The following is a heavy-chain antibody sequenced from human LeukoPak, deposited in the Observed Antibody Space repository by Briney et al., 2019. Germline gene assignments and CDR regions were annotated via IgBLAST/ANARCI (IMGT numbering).Heavy chain of an antibody. D-gene: IGHD2-8*01. CDR1: GYTFTGYY. CDR2: INPNSGGT. CDR3: ARVMVYASNFDY. Sequence: GSVRGSCTASGYTFTGYYLHWVRQTPGQGVEWMGWINPNSGGTHYAQKFQGRVTMTRDTSISTAYMELSRLRSDDTAVYYCARVMVYASNFDYWGQGTLVTVSS. V-gene: IGHV1-2*02. J-gene: IGHJ4*02.